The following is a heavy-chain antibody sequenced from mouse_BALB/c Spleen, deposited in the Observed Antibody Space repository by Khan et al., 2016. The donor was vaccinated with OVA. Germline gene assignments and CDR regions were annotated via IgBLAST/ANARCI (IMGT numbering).Heavy chain of an antibody. Sequence: EVQLVESGGDLVKPGGSLKLSCAASGFTFSTYGMSWVRQTPDKRLEWVATVSTGGGYTYYPDSVKGRFTISRDTAKNTLYLQLSGLKSEDTAIFYGTRLAYYYDSEGFAYWGQGTLVTVSA. CDR3: TRLAYYYDSEGFAY. D-gene: IGHD1-1*01. CDR1: GFTFSTYG. J-gene: IGHJ3*01. V-gene: IGHV5-6*01. CDR2: VSTGGGYT.